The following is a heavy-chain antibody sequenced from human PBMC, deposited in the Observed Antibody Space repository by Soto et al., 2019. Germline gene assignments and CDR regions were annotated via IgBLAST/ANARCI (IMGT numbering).Heavy chain of an antibody. CDR3: ARDHLILPAHDFFYGSDV. V-gene: IGHV3-7*03. CDR1: GFTFSMYS. Sequence: LRLSCEVSGFTFSMYSMSWVRQSPGKGLEWVAKIPQDGVDGHYADSVKGRFTISRDNGKNSLYLQLNNLRAEDAAVYYCARDHLILPAHDFFYGSDVWGRGATVTVSS. J-gene: IGHJ6*02. D-gene: IGHD2-21*02. CDR2: IPQDGVDG.